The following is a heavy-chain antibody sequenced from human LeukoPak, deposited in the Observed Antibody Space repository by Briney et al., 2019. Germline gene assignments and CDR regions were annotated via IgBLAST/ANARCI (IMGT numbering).Heavy chain of an antibody. D-gene: IGHD1-26*01. Sequence: ASVKVSCKASGYTFTTYGSSWVRQAPGQGLEWMGWISAYNGNTNYAQKLQGRVTMTTDTSTSTAYMELRSLRSDDTAVYYCAREESIGSYQFLHDNWGQGTLVTVSS. CDR2: ISAYNGNT. J-gene: IGHJ4*02. CDR3: AREESIGSYQFLHDN. V-gene: IGHV1-18*01. CDR1: GYTFTTYG.